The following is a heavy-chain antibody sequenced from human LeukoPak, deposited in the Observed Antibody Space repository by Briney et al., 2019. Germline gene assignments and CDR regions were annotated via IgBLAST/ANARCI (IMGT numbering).Heavy chain of an antibody. V-gene: IGHV4-30-4*01. CDR2: IYYSGST. D-gene: IGHD3-3*01. Sequence: PSETLSLTCTVSGGSISSGDYYWRWIRQPPGKGLEWIGYIYYSGSTYYNPSLKSRVTISVDTSKNQFSLKLSSVTAADTAVYYCVRITIFGVVIPYGMDVWGQGTTVTVSS. J-gene: IGHJ6*02. CDR1: GGSISSGDYY. CDR3: VRITIFGVVIPYGMDV.